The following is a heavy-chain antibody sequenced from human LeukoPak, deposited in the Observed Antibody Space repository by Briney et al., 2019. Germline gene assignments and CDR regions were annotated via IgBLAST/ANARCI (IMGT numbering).Heavy chain of an antibody. CDR3: ARLRGGSYSAVFDY. CDR2: ISAYNGNT. J-gene: IGHJ4*02. Sequence: ASVKVSCKASGYTFTSYGISWVRQAPGQGLEWMGWISAYNGNTNYAQKLQGRVAMTTDTSTSTAYMELRSLRSDDTAVYYCARLRGGSYSAVFDYWGQGTLVTVSS. CDR1: GYTFTSYG. V-gene: IGHV1-18*01. D-gene: IGHD1-26*01.